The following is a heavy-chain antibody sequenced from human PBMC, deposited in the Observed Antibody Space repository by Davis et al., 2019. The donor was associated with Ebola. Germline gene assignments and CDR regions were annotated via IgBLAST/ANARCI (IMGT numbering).Heavy chain of an antibody. CDR3: ALATVTTFDY. Sequence: PGGSLRLSCAASGFTFSTYAMSWVRQAPGKGLEWVSTISGSGGGTYYADSVRGRFTISRDNSKNTLHLQMNTLRAEDTAVYYCALATVTTFDYWGQGTLVSVSS. CDR1: GFTFSTYA. V-gene: IGHV3-23*01. D-gene: IGHD6-13*01. J-gene: IGHJ4*02. CDR2: ISGSGGGT.